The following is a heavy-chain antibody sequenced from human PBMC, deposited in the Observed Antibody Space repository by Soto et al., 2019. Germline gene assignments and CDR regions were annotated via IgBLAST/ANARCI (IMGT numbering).Heavy chain of an antibody. CDR2: INPSDSTT. V-gene: IGHV1-46*01. CDR3: ARDQEAIVGGSIGGAFEI. J-gene: IGHJ3*02. Sequence: ASVKVSCKASGYTFTSHYMHWVRQAPGQGLEWMGIINPSDSTTRYAQKFQGRVTMTRDTSTSTVNMELSSLRSEDTAVYYCARDQEAIVGGSIGGAFEIWGQGTMVTVSS. D-gene: IGHD1-26*01. CDR1: GYTFTSHY.